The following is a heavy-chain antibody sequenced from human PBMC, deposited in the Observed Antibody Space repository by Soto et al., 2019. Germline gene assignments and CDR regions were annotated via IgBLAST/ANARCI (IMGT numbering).Heavy chain of an antibody. Sequence: EVQLVESRGGLVQPGGSLRLSCAASGFTFSTYSMNWVRQAPGKGLEWVSYISFSSSPIYYADSVKGRFTISRDNSRNSLFLQMNGLRAEDTAVYYCARDPPYCTGGRCSSPRQIDYWGQGTLVTVSS. CDR3: ARDPPYCTGGRCSSPRQIDY. D-gene: IGHD2-15*01. V-gene: IGHV3-48*01. J-gene: IGHJ4*02. CDR2: ISFSSSPI. CDR1: GFTFSTYS.